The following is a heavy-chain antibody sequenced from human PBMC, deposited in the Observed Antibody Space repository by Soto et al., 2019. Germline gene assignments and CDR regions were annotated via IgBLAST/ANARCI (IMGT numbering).Heavy chain of an antibody. D-gene: IGHD5-18*01. V-gene: IGHV3-49*03. CDR3: TRVAYSYGNYYYYGMDV. CDR2: IRSKAYGGTT. J-gene: IGHJ6*02. CDR1: GFTFVDYA. Sequence: PGGSLRLSCTASGFTFVDYAMSWFRQAPGKGLEWVGFIRSKAYGGTTEYAASVKGRFTISRDDSNSIAYLQMNSLKTEDTAVYYCTRVAYSYGNYYYYGMDVGGQATTVTGSS.